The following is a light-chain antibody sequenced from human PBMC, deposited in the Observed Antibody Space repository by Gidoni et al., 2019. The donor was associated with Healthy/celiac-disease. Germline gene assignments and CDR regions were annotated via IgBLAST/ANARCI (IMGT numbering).Light chain of an antibody. CDR3: QQSYSQWT. CDR2: AAS. J-gene: IGKJ1*01. Sequence: DIQMPQSPSSLSASVGDRVTITCRASQSISSYLNWYQQKPGKAPKLLIYAASSLQSGVPSRFSGSGSGTDFTLTISSLQPEDFATYYCQQSYSQWTFGQGTKVEIK. V-gene: IGKV1-39*01. CDR1: QSISSY.